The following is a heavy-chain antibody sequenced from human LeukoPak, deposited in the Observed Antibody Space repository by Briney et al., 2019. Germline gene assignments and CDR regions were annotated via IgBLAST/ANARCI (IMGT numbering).Heavy chain of an antibody. Sequence: PSETLSLTCSFSGTSINSYYWSWIRQPPGKGLEWIGYNYYSGITNYNPSLKSRVTISVDTSKNQFSLKLSSVTAADTAVYYCARGLGLWFGEGDLDYWGQGTLVTVSS. CDR1: GTSINSYY. CDR3: ARGLGLWFGEGDLDY. CDR2: NYYSGIT. J-gene: IGHJ4*02. V-gene: IGHV4-59*12. D-gene: IGHD3-10*01.